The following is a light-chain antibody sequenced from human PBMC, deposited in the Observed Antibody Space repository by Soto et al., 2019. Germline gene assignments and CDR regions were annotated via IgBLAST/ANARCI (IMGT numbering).Light chain of an antibody. CDR3: TSYAGSDNPVL. Sequence: QSALTQPPSASGSPGQSVTIPCTGTSNDIGEYHYDSWYQQHPGKAPKLMIYEVTQRPSGVPHRFSGSKSGNTASLTVSGLQPEDEADYYCTSYAGSDNPVLFGGGTKVTVL. CDR2: EVT. CDR1: SNDIGEYHY. V-gene: IGLV2-8*01. J-gene: IGLJ2*01.